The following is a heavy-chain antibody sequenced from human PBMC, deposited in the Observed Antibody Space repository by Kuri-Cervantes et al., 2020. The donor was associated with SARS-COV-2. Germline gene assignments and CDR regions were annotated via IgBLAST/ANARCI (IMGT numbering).Heavy chain of an antibody. D-gene: IGHD4-17*01. V-gene: IGHV3-21*01. CDR3: ARDPSAVTPVY. CDR2: ISSSSSYI. Sequence: LSLPRAASGFTFSSYSMNWVRQAPGKRLEWVSYISSSSSYIYYADSVKDRFNISREKAKNSLYLQMNSLRAGDRAVYSCARDPSAVTPVYWGQGTRVTVSS. J-gene: IGHJ4*02. CDR1: GFTFSSYS.